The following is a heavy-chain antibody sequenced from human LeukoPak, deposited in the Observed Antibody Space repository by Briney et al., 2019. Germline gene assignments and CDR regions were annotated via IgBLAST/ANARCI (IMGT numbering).Heavy chain of an antibody. D-gene: IGHD4-17*01. Sequence: SETLSLTCTVSGGSISTYSWSWIRQAPGEGLEWIGYIYNRGNTNYNPSLKSRVTISVDRSKNQFSLKLSSVTAADTAVYYCARNPDSGDYYRWYFDLWGRGTLVTVFS. J-gene: IGHJ2*01. CDR1: GGSISTYS. CDR2: IYNRGNT. V-gene: IGHV4-59*08. CDR3: ARNPDSGDYYRWYFDL.